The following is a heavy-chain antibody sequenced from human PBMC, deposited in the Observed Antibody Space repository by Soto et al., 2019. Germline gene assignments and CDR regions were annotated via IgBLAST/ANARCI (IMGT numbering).Heavy chain of an antibody. V-gene: IGHV1-18*01. J-gene: IGHJ3*02. Sequence: QVQLVQSGAEVKRPGASVKVSCKASGYSFTSYGISWVRQAPGQGLEWMGWKSGSIGNPTYVRKFEGRITITTDKSTSTAYMRLRSLTSADPDLYYCARVTAFDIWGQGTMVTAS. CDR3: ARVTAFDI. CDR2: KSGSIGNP. CDR1: GYSFTSYG.